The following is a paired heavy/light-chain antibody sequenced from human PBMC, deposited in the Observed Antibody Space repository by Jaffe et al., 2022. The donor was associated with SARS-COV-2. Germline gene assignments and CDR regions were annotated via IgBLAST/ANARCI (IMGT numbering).Heavy chain of an antibody. J-gene: IGHJ4*02. D-gene: IGHD6-13*01. CDR2: LRKRTESYTT. CDR3: VRVASSYSYDY. CDR1: GFAFSDYR. V-gene: IGHV3-72*01. Sequence: EAQLVESGGGLVQPGGSLRLSCVASGFAFSDYRVDWVRQAPGKGLEWVGRLRKRTESYTTEYAASVKGRFTISRDDSRSSLYLQMNSLGVEDTAVYYCVRVASSYSYDYWGQGTLVTVSS.
Light chain of an antibody. V-gene: IGKV1-16*01. CDR3: RQYKSFPVT. CDR2: GAS. J-gene: IGKJ5*01. CDR1: QDISNL. Sequence: DIQMTQSPSSVSASVGDRVTITCRASQDISNLLDWFQQKPGKAPESLIYGASNLQSGVPSRFSGSRSGTEFTLTISSLQPDDFATYYCRQYKSFPVTFGQGTRLEIK.